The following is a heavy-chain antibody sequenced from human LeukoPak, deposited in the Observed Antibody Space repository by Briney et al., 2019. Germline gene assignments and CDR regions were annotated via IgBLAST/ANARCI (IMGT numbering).Heavy chain of an antibody. D-gene: IGHD3-16*02. Sequence: GGSLRLSCAASGLTFSSYWMSWVRQAPGKGLEWVANIKQDGSEKYYVDSVKGRFTISRDNAKNSLYLQMNSLRAEDTAVYYCAREGAGELSPHDYWGQGTLVTVSS. CDR1: GLTFSSYW. CDR3: AREGAGELSPHDY. CDR2: IKQDGSEK. V-gene: IGHV3-7*01. J-gene: IGHJ4*02.